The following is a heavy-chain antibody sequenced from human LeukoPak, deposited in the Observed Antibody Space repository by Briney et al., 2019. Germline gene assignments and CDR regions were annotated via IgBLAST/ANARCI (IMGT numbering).Heavy chain of an antibody. J-gene: IGHJ6*02. CDR2: ISDDGGNK. Sequence: PGGSLRLSCAASKFTFSSYGMHWVRQDPGKGLEWVAFISDDGGNKYYADSVKGRFAISRDNSKNTLYLQMNSLRAEDTAVYYCAKDLGVSIYGDYVAGGMDVWGRGTTVTVSS. V-gene: IGHV3-30*18. CDR3: AKDLGVSIYGDYVAGGMDV. CDR1: KFTFSSYG. D-gene: IGHD4-17*01.